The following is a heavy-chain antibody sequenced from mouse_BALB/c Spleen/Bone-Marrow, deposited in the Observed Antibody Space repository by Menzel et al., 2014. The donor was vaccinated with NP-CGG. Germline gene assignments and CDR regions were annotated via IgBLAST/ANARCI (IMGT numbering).Heavy chain of an antibody. Sequence: EVQRVESGGGLVQPGGSRKLSCAASGFTFSSFGMHWVRQAPEKGLEWVAYISSGSSTVYYADKVMGRFTISRDNPKNTLFLQMTSLRSEDTAMYYCARSGSSSGYFDYWSQGTTLTVSS. CDR2: ISSGSSTV. D-gene: IGHD1-1*01. V-gene: IGHV5-17*02. J-gene: IGHJ2*01. CDR1: GFTFSSFG. CDR3: ARSGSSSGYFDY.